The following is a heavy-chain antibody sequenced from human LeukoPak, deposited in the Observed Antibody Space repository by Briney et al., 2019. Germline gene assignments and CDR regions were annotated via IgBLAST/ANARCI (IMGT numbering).Heavy chain of an antibody. CDR3: ARVPGLRLGELSPLFDY. Sequence: PGGSLRLSCAASGFTFSTYALHWVRQAPGKGLEWVAVISYNGNNKYYADSVKGRFTISRDNSKNMLYLQMNSLRSEDTAVYYCARVPGLRLGELSPLFDYWGQGTLVTVSS. CDR2: ISYNGNNK. V-gene: IGHV3-30*04. J-gene: IGHJ4*02. CDR1: GFTFSTYA. D-gene: IGHD3-16*02.